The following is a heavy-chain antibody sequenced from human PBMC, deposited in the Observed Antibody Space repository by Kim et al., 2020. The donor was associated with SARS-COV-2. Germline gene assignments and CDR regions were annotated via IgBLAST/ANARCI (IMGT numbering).Heavy chain of an antibody. V-gene: IGHV3-30*18. J-gene: IGHJ4*02. CDR3: AKEAGNRDSSGYWVLSPYFDY. CDR2: ISYDGSNK. Sequence: GGSLRLSCAASGFTFSSYGMHWVRQAPGKGLEWVAVISYDGSNKYYADSVKGRFTISRDNSKNTLYLQMNSLRAEDTAVYYCAKEAGNRDSSGYWVLSPYFDYWGQGTLVTVSS. CDR1: GFTFSSYG. D-gene: IGHD3-22*01.